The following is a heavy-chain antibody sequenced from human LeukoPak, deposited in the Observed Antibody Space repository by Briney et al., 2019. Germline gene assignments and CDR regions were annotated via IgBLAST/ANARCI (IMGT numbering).Heavy chain of an antibody. D-gene: IGHD5-12*01. J-gene: IGHJ6*02. CDR1: EFTFSSYS. CDR2: ISAGGSST. Sequence: GGSLRLSCAASEFTFSSYSMRWVRQAPGKGLEWVSGISAGGSSTYYGDSVKGPFTISRDNSKNTLHLQMNSMRAEDAAVDYCAKDARVATVWGPNGLDVWGQGTTVTVSS. CDR3: AKDARVATVWGPNGLDV. V-gene: IGHV3-23*01.